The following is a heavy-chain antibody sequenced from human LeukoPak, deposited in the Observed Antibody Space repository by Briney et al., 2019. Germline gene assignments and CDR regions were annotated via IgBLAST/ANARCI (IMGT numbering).Heavy chain of an antibody. V-gene: IGHV4-59*01. Sequence: SETLSLTCTVSGGSISSYYCSWIRQPPGKGLEWIGYIYYSGSTNYNPSLKSRVTISVDTSKNQFSLKLSSVTAADTAVYYCAGGNADYGDCFDYWGQGTLVTVSS. CDR2: IYYSGST. J-gene: IGHJ4*02. D-gene: IGHD4-17*01. CDR3: AGGNADYGDCFDY. CDR1: GGSISSYY.